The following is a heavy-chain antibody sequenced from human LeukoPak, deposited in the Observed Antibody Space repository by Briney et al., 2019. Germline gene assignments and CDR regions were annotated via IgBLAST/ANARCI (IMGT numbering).Heavy chain of an antibody. J-gene: IGHJ3*02. V-gene: IGHV3-53*05. CDR2: IYTGGST. CDR3: AKESYYDSSGYPDAFDI. D-gene: IGHD3-22*01. Sequence: PGGSLRLSCAASGFIVGSNYMSWVRQAPGKGLQWISIIYTGGSTYYADSVKGRFTISRDNSKNTLYLQMNSLRAEDTAVYYCAKESYYDSSGYPDAFDIWGQGTMVTVSS. CDR1: GFIVGSNY.